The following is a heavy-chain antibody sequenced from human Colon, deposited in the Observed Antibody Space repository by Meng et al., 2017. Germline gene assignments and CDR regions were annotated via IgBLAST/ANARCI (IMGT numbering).Heavy chain of an antibody. V-gene: IGHV3-23*01. CDR3: AKSTGRYSNYGDY. CDR2: ISSSGDT. CDR1: GFTFSSYA. D-gene: IGHD3-16*02. Sequence: GESLKISCAASGFTFSSYAMSWVRQAPEKGLEWVSVISSSGDTYHADSVKGRFTISRDNSKSTLYLQRSSLRAEDSAIYDCAKSTGRYSNYGDYWGQGTLVTVSS. J-gene: IGHJ4*02.